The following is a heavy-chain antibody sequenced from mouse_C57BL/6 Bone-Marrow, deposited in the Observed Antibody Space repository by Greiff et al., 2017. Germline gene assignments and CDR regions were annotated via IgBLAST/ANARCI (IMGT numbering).Heavy chain of an antibody. CDR2: LSNLAYSI. CDR1: GFTFSDYG. Sequence: DVHLVESGGGLVQPGGSLKLSCAASGFTFSDYGMAWVRQAPRKGPEWVAFLSNLAYSIYYADTVTGRFTISRENAKNTLYLEMSSLRSEDTAMYYCARRRDYDGYSYAMDYWGQGTSVTVSS. D-gene: IGHD2-3*01. CDR3: ARRRDYDGYSYAMDY. V-gene: IGHV5-15*01. J-gene: IGHJ4*01.